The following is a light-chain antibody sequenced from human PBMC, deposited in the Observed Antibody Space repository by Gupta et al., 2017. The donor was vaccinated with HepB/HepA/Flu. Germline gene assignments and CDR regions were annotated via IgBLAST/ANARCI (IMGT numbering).Light chain of an antibody. CDR3: QQYYNTPLT. CDR1: QNLLYSSNNKNY. CDR2: WAS. Sequence: DIVMTQSPDSLAVSLGERATINCKSSQNLLYSSNNKNYLAWYQQKPGQPPKLLISWASARESGVPDRFSGSGSGTXFTLTIXSLQAEDVAIYYCQQYYNTPLTFGXGTKVGIK. V-gene: IGKV4-1*01. J-gene: IGKJ4*01.